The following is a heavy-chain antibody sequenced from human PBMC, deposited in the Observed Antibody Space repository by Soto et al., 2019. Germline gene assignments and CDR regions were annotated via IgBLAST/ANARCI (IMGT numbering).Heavy chain of an antibody. J-gene: IGHJ3*02. Sequence: ASVKVSCKASGYTFTSYGISWVRQAPGQGLEWMGWISAYNGNTNYAQKLQGRVTMTTDTSTSTAYMELRSLRSDDTAVYYCARVDGVEKTPERVDAFDIWGQGTMVTVSS. CDR2: ISAYNGNT. D-gene: IGHD1-1*01. V-gene: IGHV1-18*01. CDR1: GYTFTSYG. CDR3: ARVDGVEKTPERVDAFDI.